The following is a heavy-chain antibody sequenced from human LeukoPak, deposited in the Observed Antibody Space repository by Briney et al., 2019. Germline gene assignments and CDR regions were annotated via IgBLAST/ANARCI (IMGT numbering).Heavy chain of an antibody. CDR2: FDPEEAKM. D-gene: IGHD3-3*01. J-gene: IGHJ4*02. CDR3: TTRSGDFWSGFVN. Sequence: ASVKISCKVSGHSLSELSIQWVRPAPGRGLECMGGFDPEEAKMVYAQNFQGRVTMTEDTSTQTAYMELSGLTSDDTAVYYCTTRSGDFWSGFVNWGQGTLVTVSS. V-gene: IGHV1-24*01. CDR1: GHSLSELS.